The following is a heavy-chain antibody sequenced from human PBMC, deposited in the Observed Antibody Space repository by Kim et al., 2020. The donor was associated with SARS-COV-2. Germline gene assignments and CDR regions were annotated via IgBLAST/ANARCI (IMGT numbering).Heavy chain of an antibody. CDR3: ARGRYYDFWSGYRRALYY. CDR2: INHSGST. D-gene: IGHD3-3*01. Sequence: SETLSLTCAVYGGSFSGYYWSWIRQPPGKGLEWIGEINHSGSTNYNPSLKSRVTISVDTSKNQFSLKLSSVTAADTAVYYCARGRYYDFWSGYRRALYY. CDR1: GGSFSGYY. J-gene: IGHJ6*01. V-gene: IGHV4-34*01.